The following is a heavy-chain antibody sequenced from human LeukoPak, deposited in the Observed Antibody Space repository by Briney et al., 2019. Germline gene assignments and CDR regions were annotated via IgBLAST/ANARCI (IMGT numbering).Heavy chain of an antibody. CDR2: IYSGGST. CDR3: ATGERMVRGDGVDY. J-gene: IGHJ4*02. CDR1: GFTFSSYA. V-gene: IGHV3-66*01. Sequence: GGSLSLSCAASGFTFSSYAMSWVRQAPGKGLEWVSVIYSGGSTYYADSVKGRFTISRDNSKNTLYLQMNSLRAEDTAVYFCATGERMVRGDGVDYWGQGTLVTVSS. D-gene: IGHD3-10*01.